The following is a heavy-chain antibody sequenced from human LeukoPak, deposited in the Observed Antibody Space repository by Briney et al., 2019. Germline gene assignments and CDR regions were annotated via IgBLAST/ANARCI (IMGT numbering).Heavy chain of an antibody. D-gene: IGHD6-13*01. CDR3: ARFIASPGPDAFDI. J-gene: IGHJ3*02. CDR2: INDDGSDT. V-gene: IGHV3-74*01. Sequence: PGGSLRLSCAASGFTFKLYWMHWVRQVPGKRPVWVSRINDDGSDTIYADSVRGRFTISRDSARNSVYLQMNSLRADETAVYFCARFIASPGPDAFDIWGQGTLATVSS. CDR1: GFTFKLYW.